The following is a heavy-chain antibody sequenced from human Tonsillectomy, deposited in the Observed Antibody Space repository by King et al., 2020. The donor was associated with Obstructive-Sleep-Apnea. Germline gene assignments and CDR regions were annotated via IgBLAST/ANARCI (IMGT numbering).Heavy chain of an antibody. CDR3: AKPTSNYDFWSGFDY. D-gene: IGHD3-3*01. V-gene: IGHV3-30*02. Sequence: VQLVESGGGVVQPGTSLRLSCTASGFTFSTYGMHWVRQAPGKGLEGVAFIRYDGSNMFYADSVKGRFTVSRDNSKNTLYLQMNSLRAEDTALYYCAKPTSNYDFWSGFDYWGQGTLVTVFS. CDR2: IRYDGSNM. J-gene: IGHJ4*02. CDR1: GFTFSTYG.